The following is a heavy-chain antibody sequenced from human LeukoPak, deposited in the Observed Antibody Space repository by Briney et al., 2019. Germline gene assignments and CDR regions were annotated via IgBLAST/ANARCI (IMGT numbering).Heavy chain of an antibody. V-gene: IGHV4-39*01. J-gene: IGHJ1*01. D-gene: IGHD2-2*02. CDR2: IYYSGST. CDR3: LRDCSSTSCYTRGNFQH. CDR1: GGSISSSNYY. Sequence: SETLSLTCSVSGGSISSSNYYWGWIRQPPGKGLEWIGNIYYSGSTYYNPSLKSRVTISVDTSKNQFSLKLSSVTAADTAVYYCLRDCSSTSCYTRGNFQHWGQGTLVTVSS.